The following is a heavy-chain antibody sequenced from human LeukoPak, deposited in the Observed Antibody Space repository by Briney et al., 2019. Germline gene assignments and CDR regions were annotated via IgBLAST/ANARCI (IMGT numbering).Heavy chain of an antibody. D-gene: IGHD1-26*01. J-gene: IGHJ4*02. CDR3: AKRGRWELLIDY. CDR2: ISYDGSNK. CDR1: GFTFSSYG. V-gene: IGHV3-30*18. Sequence: GGSLRLSCAASGFTFSSYGMHWVRQAPGKGLEWVAVISYDGSNKYYADSVKGRFTISRDNSKNTLYLQMNSLRAEDTAVYYCAKRGRWELLIDYWGQGTLVTVSS.